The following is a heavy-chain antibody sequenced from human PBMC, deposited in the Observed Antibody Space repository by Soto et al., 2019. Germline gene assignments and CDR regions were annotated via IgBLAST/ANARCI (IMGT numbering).Heavy chain of an antibody. V-gene: IGHV1-69*13. D-gene: IGHD2-8*02. CDR3: PTSVAIAPTGEGRMDV. Sequence: SVKVSCKASGGTFSIYGFSWVRQAPGQGPEWIGGIIPILTTPNYAQKFQGRVTIVADESTTTVYMELSSLKYEDTAVYYCPTSVAIAPTGEGRMDVWGPWTSGTGS. J-gene: IGHJ6*02. CDR1: GGTFSIYG. CDR2: IIPILTTP.